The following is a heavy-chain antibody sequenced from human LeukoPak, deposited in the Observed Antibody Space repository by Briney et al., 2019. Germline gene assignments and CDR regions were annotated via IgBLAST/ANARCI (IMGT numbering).Heavy chain of an antibody. V-gene: IGHV4-38-2*02. CDR1: SYSITSIHC. CDR2: IYYSGST. Sequence: SETLSLTCTVSSYSITSIHCWGWIRQPPGKGLEWIGSIYYSGSTYYNPSLKSRVTISVDTSKSQFSLKLSSVTAADTAVYYCASMIAAAGHKDYWGQGTLVTVSS. D-gene: IGHD6-13*01. CDR3: ASMIAAAGHKDY. J-gene: IGHJ4*02.